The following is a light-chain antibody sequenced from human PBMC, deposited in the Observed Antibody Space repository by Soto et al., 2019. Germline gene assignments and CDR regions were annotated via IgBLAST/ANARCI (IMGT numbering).Light chain of an antibody. CDR2: LNSDGSH. J-gene: IGLJ2*01. CDR3: QTWGTAILA. CDR1: SGHSSYA. Sequence: QSVLTQSPSASASLGASVKLICTLSSGHSSYAIAWHQQQPEKGPRYLMKLNSDGSHSKGDGIPDRFSGSSSGAERYLTISSLQSEDEADYYCQTWGTAILAFGGGTKLTVL. V-gene: IGLV4-69*01.